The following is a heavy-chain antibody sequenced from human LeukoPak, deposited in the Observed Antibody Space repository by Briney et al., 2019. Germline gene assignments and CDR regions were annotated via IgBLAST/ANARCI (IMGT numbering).Heavy chain of an antibody. CDR2: INAGNGNT. D-gene: IGHD5-12*01. J-gene: IGHJ6*03. V-gene: IGHV1-3*01. CDR1: GYTFTSYA. CDR3: ARGLGLPPSLYYYYYMDV. Sequence: GASVKVSCKASGYTFTSYAMHWVRQAPGQRLEWMGWINAGNGNTKYSQKFQGRVTITRDTSASTAYMELSSLRSEDTAVYYCARGLGLPPSLYYYYYMDVWGKGTTVTVSS.